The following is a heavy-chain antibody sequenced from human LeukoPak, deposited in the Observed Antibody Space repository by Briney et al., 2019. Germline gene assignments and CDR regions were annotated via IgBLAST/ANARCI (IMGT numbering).Heavy chain of an antibody. D-gene: IGHD6-19*01. CDR2: TYYSGST. J-gene: IGHJ3*02. Sequence: SETLSPTCTVSGGSISSYYWSWIRQPPGKGLEWIGYTYYSGSTNYNPSLKSRVTISVDTSKNQFSLKLSSVTAADTAVYYCARRIAVAGYNDAFDIWGQGTMVTVSS. CDR1: GGSISSYY. CDR3: ARRIAVAGYNDAFDI. V-gene: IGHV4-59*08.